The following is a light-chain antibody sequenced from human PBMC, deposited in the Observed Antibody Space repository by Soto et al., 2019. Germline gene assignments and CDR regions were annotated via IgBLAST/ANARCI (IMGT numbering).Light chain of an antibody. CDR1: QGLSSY. V-gene: IGKV1-9*01. CDR3: QQVNNYPLT. CDR2: AAS. Sequence: IQLTKSPSSLSASVGDRVTITCRASQGLSSYLAWYQQNPGKAPMLLIYAASTLQSGVPSRFSGSGSETDFALTISSLQPEDFATYYCQQVNNYPLTFGGGTKVEI. J-gene: IGKJ4*01.